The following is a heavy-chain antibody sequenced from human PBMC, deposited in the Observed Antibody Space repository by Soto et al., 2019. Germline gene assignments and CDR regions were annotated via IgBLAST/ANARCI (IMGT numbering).Heavy chain of an antibody. D-gene: IGHD1-1*01. Sequence: QVQLVQSGAELKKPGASVKISCQASGYTLINYAIYWVRQAPGQGREWMGWVNGGDDNTRYSQKFQGRLTITRDVTAGPFYMELTSLGFGETAVYSCARGREPTGPYFGPWGQGTLVTVSS. CDR2: VNGGDDNT. CDR3: ARGREPTGPYFGP. CDR1: GYTLINYA. V-gene: IGHV1-3*01. J-gene: IGHJ5*02.